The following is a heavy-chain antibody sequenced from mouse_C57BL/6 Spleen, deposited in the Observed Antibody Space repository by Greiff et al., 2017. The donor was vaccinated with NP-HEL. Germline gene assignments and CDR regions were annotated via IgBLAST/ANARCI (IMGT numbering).Heavy chain of an antibody. J-gene: IGHJ2*01. Sequence: QVQLQQSGAELVRPGASVTLSCKASGYTFTDYEMHWVKQTPVHGLEWIGAIDPETGGTDYNQKFKGKAILTADKTSSTAYMELRSLTSEDSAVYYCTRHSYYGSSYRVYFDYWGQGTTLTVSS. CDR2: IDPETGGT. D-gene: IGHD1-1*01. V-gene: IGHV1-15*01. CDR1: GYTFTDYE. CDR3: TRHSYYGSSYRVYFDY.